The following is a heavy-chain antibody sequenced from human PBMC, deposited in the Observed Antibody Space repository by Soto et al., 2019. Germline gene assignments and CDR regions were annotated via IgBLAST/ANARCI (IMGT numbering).Heavy chain of an antibody. D-gene: IGHD1-7*01. Sequence: QVQLVQSGAEVKKPGSSVKVSCKASGGTFSSYAISLVRKAPGQGLEWMGGIIPIFGTANYAQKFQGRVTITADESPSTAYMELSSLKSEDTAVYYCAIEKLELRGTYCMDVWGQGTTGTVSS. CDR3: AIEKLELRGTYCMDV. CDR1: GGTFSSYA. J-gene: IGHJ6*02. CDR2: IIPIFGTA. V-gene: IGHV1-69*01.